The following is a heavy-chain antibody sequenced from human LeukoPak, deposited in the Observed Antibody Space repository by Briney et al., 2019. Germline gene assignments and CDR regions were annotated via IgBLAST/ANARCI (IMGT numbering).Heavy chain of an antibody. CDR3: AKGILGCSSTSCYGYMDV. J-gene: IGHJ6*03. Sequence: PGGSLRLSCAASGITFCNYVMSWVRQAPGKGLEWVSVISASGGSTYNADSVKGRFTISRDNSKNTLYLQMNSLRVEDTAVYYCAKGILGCSSTSCYGYMDVWGKGTTVTVSS. D-gene: IGHD2-2*01. CDR1: GITFCNYV. CDR2: ISASGGST. V-gene: IGHV3-23*01.